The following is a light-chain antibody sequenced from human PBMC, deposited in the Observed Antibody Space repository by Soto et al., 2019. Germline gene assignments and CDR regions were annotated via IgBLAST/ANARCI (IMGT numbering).Light chain of an antibody. Sequence: IVMTQSPGTLSVSPGERATLSCRASQNIGNKVGWYQQKPGQAPRLLIYDASNRATGIPARFSGSGSGTDFTLTISSLEPEDFVLYYCLQRSNWPFTFGGGTKVDI. V-gene: IGKV3-11*01. CDR2: DAS. CDR3: LQRSNWPFT. J-gene: IGKJ4*01. CDR1: QNIGNK.